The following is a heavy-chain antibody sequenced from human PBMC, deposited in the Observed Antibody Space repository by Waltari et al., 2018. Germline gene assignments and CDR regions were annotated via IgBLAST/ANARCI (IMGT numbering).Heavy chain of an antibody. D-gene: IGHD4-4*01. Sequence: QLQLQESGPGLVKPSETLSLTCTVSGGSISSSSYYWGWIRQPPGKGLEWIGSIYYSGSTYYNPSLKSRVTISVDTSKNQFSLKLSSVTAADTAVYYCARDRGGRLHNIPGAATLYYFDYWGQGTLVTVSS. V-gene: IGHV4-39*07. J-gene: IGHJ4*02. CDR1: GGSISSSSYY. CDR2: IYYSGST. CDR3: ARDRGGRLHNIPGAATLYYFDY.